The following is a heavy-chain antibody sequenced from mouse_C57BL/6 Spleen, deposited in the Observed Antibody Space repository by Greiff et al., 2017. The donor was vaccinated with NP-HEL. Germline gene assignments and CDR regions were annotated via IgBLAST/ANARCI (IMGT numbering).Heavy chain of an antibody. V-gene: IGHV1-66*01. CDR2: IYPGSGNT. Sequence: VQLQQSGPELVKPGASVKISCKASGYSFTSYYIHWVKQRPGQGLEWIGWIYPGSGNTKYNEKFKGKATLTADTSSSTAYMQLSSLTSEDSAVYYCARAGSPPLFDYWGQGTTLTVSS. J-gene: IGHJ2*01. D-gene: IGHD1-1*02. CDR3: ARAGSPPLFDY. CDR1: GYSFTSYY.